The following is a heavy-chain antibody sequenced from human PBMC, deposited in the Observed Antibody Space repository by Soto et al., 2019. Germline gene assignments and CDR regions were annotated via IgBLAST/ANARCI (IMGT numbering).Heavy chain of an antibody. CDR2: ISGSGADT. CDR1: GFNFKSFS. V-gene: IGHV3-23*01. Sequence: EVQLLESGGGLVQPGGSLRLSCVSSGFNFKSFSMRWVRQAPGKGLEWVSGISGSGADTYYEDSVKGRFSISRDNSKYTLYLQVNSLSPEATAIYFCAKYRLDYDVLNGPFDYWGQGALVTVSS. D-gene: IGHD3-9*01. J-gene: IGHJ4*02. CDR3: AKYRLDYDVLNGPFDY.